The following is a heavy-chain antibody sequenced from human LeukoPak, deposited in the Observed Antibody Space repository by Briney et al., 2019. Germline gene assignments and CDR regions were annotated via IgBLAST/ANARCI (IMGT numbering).Heavy chain of an antibody. Sequence: PSETLSLTCAVYGGSFSGSYWSWIRQPPGKGLEWIGEINHSGSTNYNPSLKSRVTISVDTSKNQFSLKLTSVTAADTAVFYCARVHSGYDFGNRKYYYFDYWGQGTLVTVSS. CDR2: INHSGST. V-gene: IGHV4-34*01. J-gene: IGHJ4*02. CDR3: ARVHSGYDFGNRKYYYFDY. CDR1: GGSFSGSY. D-gene: IGHD5-12*01.